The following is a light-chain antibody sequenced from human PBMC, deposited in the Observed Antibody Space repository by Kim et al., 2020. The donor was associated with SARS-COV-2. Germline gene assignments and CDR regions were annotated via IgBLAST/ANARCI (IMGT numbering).Light chain of an antibody. V-gene: IGKV1-27*01. CDR2: AAS. Sequence: DIQMTQSPSSLSASVGDRVTITCRASQGIRNYLAWLQQKPGKAPKVLIYAASTLQSGVPSRFSGSGSGTDFTLTITSLQPEDAATYYCQQYNGAPITFGQGTRVDIK. CDR1: QGIRNY. CDR3: QQYNGAPIT. J-gene: IGKJ1*01.